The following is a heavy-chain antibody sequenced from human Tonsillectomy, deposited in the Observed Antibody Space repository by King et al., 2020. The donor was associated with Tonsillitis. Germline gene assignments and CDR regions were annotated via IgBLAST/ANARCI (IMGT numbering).Heavy chain of an antibody. CDR3: ARVGNYGDWFAP. Sequence: QMQLQESGPGLVKPSETLSLTCTVSGSSISSDYYWGWIRQSPGEGLEWIGNIYHSGSAYNNPYLKSRVPMSVHTTKNQFSLKLRSVTAADTAVYYCARVGNYGDWFAPWGQGTLVTVSS. CDR1: GSSISSDYY. V-gene: IGHV4-38-2*02. D-gene: IGHD4-17*01. CDR2: IYHSGSA. J-gene: IGHJ5*02.